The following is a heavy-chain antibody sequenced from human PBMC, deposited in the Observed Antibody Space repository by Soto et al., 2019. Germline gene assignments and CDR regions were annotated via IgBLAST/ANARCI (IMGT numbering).Heavy chain of an antibody. CDR3: ARDSTGADYGMDV. Sequence: AASVKVSCKASGYTFTGYYMHWVRQAPGQGLEWMGWINPNSGGTNYAQKFQGRVTMTRDTSISTAYMELSRLRSDDTAVYYCARDSTGADYGMDVWDQGTTVTVSS. V-gene: IGHV1-2*02. J-gene: IGHJ6*02. D-gene: IGHD3-10*01. CDR1: GYTFTGYY. CDR2: INPNSGGT.